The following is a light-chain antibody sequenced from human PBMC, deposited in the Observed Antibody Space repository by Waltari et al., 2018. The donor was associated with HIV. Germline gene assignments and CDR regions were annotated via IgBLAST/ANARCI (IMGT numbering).Light chain of an antibody. J-gene: IGLJ3*02. Sequence: QSALTQPPSASGSLGQSVTISCTGSSSDIGAYDSVSWFQQHPRSAPKLLLYEVTRRPSTFSERLSGSRSGRTAFLTVAGLQPDDEATYFCSSYGDSLRVLFGGGTNVTVL. CDR3: SSYGDSLRVL. CDR2: EVT. CDR1: SSDIGAYDS. V-gene: IGLV2-8*01.